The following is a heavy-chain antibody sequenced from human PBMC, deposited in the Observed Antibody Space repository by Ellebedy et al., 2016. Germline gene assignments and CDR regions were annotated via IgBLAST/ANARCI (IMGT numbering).Heavy chain of an antibody. V-gene: IGHV3-11*01. CDR1: GFTVSSNY. CDR3: ARGGSSRLYDEGAFDI. J-gene: IGHJ3*02. CDR2: ISSSGSTI. D-gene: IGHD2-15*01. Sequence: GGSLRLXXAASGFTVSSNYMSWIRQAPGKGLEWVSYISSSGSTIYYADSVKGRFTISRDNAKNSLYLQMNSLRAEDTAVYYCARGGSSRLYDEGAFDIWGQGTMVTVSS.